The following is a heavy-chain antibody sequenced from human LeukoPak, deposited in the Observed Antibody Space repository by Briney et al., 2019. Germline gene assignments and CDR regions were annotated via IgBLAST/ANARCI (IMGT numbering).Heavy chain of an antibody. J-gene: IGHJ4*02. CDR1: GGSISSSGYY. CDR3: ARRLRYFDWFPGGFDY. Sequence: SETLSLTCTVSGGSISSSGYYWSWIRQPPGKGLEWIGEINHSGSTNYNPSLKSRVTISVDTSKNQFSLKLSSVTAADTAVYYCARRLRYFDWFPGGFDYWGQGTLVTVSS. D-gene: IGHD3-9*01. CDR2: INHSGST. V-gene: IGHV4-39*07.